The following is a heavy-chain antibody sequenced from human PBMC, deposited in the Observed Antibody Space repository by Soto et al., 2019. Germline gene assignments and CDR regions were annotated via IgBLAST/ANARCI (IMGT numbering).Heavy chain of an antibody. CDR2: INSDGSST. CDR3: ARAPNVDTAMVDY. D-gene: IGHD5-18*01. CDR1: GFTFSSYW. V-gene: IGHV3-74*01. J-gene: IGHJ4*02. Sequence: GGSLRLSCAASGFTFSSYWMHWVRQAPGKGLVWVSRINSDGSSTSYADSVKGRFTISRDNDKNTLYLQMNSLRAEDTAVYYCARAPNVDTAMVDYWGQGTLVTVSS.